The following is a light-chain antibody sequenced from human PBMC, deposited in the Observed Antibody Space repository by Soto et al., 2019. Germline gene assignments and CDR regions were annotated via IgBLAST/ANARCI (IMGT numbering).Light chain of an antibody. CDR2: GAS. Sequence: EIVLTQSPGTLSLSPGERATLSCRASQSVSSSYLAGDQQKPGQALRLLIYGASSRATGIPDRFSGSGSGTVFTITISRLEPEDLAVHYCQPYGSSHYTFGQGSKLELK. CDR3: QPYGSSHYT. CDR1: QSVSSSY. J-gene: IGKJ2*01. V-gene: IGKV3-20*01.